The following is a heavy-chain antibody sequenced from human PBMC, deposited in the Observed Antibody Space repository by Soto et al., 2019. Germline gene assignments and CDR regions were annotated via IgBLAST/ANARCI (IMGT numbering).Heavy chain of an antibody. V-gene: IGHV1-69*01. J-gene: IGHJ3*02. CDR2: IIPIFGTA. CDR1: GGTFSSYA. D-gene: IGHD6-6*01. Sequence: QVQLVQSGAEVKKPGSSVKVSCKASGGTFSSYAISWVLQAPGQGLEWMGGIIPIFGTANYAQKFQGRVTITADESTSTAYMELSSLRSEDTAVYYCARCEPPEGRQLGPACAFDIWGQGTMVTVSS. CDR3: ARCEPPEGRQLGPACAFDI.